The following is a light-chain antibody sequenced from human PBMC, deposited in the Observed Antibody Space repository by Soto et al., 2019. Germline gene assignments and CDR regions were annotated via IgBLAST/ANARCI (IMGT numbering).Light chain of an antibody. Sequence: AIRMTQSPSSFSASTGDRVTITCRASQGISSHLAWYQVKPGKAPRLLIYTASYLESGVPSRCSGSGSGTYFSLNISSLQSEDVEVYYCQQYFSYPLTFGGGTKVEIK. CDR2: TAS. V-gene: IGKV1-8*01. CDR1: QGISSH. CDR3: QQYFSYPLT. J-gene: IGKJ4*01.